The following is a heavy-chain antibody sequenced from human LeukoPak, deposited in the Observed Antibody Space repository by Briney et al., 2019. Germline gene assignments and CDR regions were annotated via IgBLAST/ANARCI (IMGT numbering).Heavy chain of an antibody. D-gene: IGHD4-17*01. CDR3: ARTKSGDGEFDY. CDR1: GGSISSGGYY. CDR2: IYYSGST. V-gene: IGHV4-31*03. Sequence: SETLSLTCTVSGGSISSGGYYWSWIRQHPGKGLEWIGYIYYSGSTYYNPSLKSRVTISVDTSKNQFSLKLSSVTAADTAVYYCARTKSGDGEFDYWGQGTLVTVSS. J-gene: IGHJ4*02.